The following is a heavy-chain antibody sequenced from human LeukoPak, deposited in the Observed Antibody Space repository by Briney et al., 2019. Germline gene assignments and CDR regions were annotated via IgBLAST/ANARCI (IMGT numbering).Heavy chain of an antibody. D-gene: IGHD4-23*01. CDR3: ARGPDYGGNGDY. CDR2: ISSSSSYI. Sequence: GGSLRLSCAASGFTFSSYSMNWVRQAPGKGLEWASSISSSSSYIYYADSVKGRFTISGDNAKNSLYLQMNSLRAEDTAVYYCARGPDYGGNGDYWVEGTLVTVSS. V-gene: IGHV3-21*01. CDR1: GFTFSSYS. J-gene: IGHJ4*02.